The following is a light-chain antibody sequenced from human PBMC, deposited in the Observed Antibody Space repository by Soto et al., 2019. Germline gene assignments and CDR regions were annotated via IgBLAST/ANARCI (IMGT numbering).Light chain of an antibody. CDR1: QFVSSR. CDR2: DAS. J-gene: IGKJ4*01. CDR3: QQFSSYPLT. Sequence: DIVVTQSPATLSASPGERVTLSCRASQFVSSRLAWYQQKPGQAPRLLIYDASNTATGIPARFSGSGSGTDFTLTISRLEPEDFAVYYCQQFSSYPLTFGGGTKVDIK. V-gene: IGKV3-11*01.